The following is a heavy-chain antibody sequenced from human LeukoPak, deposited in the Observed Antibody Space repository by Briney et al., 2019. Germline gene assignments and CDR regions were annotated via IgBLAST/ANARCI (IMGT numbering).Heavy chain of an antibody. Sequence: GASVKVSCKASGYTFTVYYMHWVRQAPGQGLEWMGWINPNSGGTNYAQQFQGRVTMTRDTSISTAYMELSRLRSDDTAVYYCAREGASGSPPMRNWFDPWGQGTLVTVSS. CDR2: INPNSGGT. V-gene: IGHV1-2*02. D-gene: IGHD1-26*01. CDR1: GYTFTVYY. CDR3: AREGASGSPPMRNWFDP. J-gene: IGHJ5*02.